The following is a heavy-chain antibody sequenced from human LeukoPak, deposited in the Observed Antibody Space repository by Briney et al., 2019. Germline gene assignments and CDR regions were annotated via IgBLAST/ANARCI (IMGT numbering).Heavy chain of an antibody. CDR1: GFTFSTFA. V-gene: IGHV3-21*01. J-gene: IGHJ6*03. Sequence: GGSLRLSCAASGFTFSTFAMIWVRQPPGKGLEWVSSIFPSGGEIHYADSVRGRFTISRDNAKNSLYLQMNSLRAEDTAVYYCARDSKTGLYYRRYHYMDVWGKGTTVTVSS. D-gene: IGHD3-22*01. CDR3: ARDSKTGLYYRRYHYMDV. CDR2: IFPSGGEI.